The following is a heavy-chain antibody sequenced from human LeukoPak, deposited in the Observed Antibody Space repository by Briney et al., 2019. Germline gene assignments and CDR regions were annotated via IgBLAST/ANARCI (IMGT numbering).Heavy chain of an antibody. CDR1: GFTFSSYG. V-gene: IGHV3-23*01. Sequence: GGSLRLSCAASGFTFSSYGMTWVRQAPGKGLEWVSAVSGSGSVTYYTDSVKGRFTISRDNSKNTLYLQMNSLRAEDTAVYYCATRITAAGFDYWGQGTLVTVSS. CDR2: VSGSGSVT. D-gene: IGHD6-13*01. CDR3: ATRITAAGFDY. J-gene: IGHJ4*02.